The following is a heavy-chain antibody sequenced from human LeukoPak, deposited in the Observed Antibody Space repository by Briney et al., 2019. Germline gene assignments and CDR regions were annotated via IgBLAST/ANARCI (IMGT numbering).Heavy chain of an antibody. Sequence: GESLKISCKGSGYSFTSYWIGWVRQMPGKGLEWMGIIYPGDSDTRYSPSFQGQVTISADKFISTAYLQWSSLKASDTAMYYCARTMATSRHAFDIWGQGTMVTVSS. CDR3: ARTMATSRHAFDI. J-gene: IGHJ3*02. V-gene: IGHV5-51*01. D-gene: IGHD5-24*01. CDR2: IYPGDSDT. CDR1: GYSFTSYW.